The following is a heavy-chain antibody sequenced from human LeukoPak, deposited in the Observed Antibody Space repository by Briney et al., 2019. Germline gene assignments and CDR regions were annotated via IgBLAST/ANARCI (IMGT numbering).Heavy chain of an antibody. CDR2: IKQDGSEK. J-gene: IGHJ4*02. D-gene: IGHD7-27*01. Sequence: GGSLRLSCAASGFSLSNYWMNCVRQAPGKGLEWVANIKQDGSEKNYVDSVKGRFSISRDNAKNSLILQMNSLRDEDTAVYYCARGVWAPFDSWGQGTLVSVSS. V-gene: IGHV3-7*01. CDR3: ARGVWAPFDS. CDR1: GFSLSNYW.